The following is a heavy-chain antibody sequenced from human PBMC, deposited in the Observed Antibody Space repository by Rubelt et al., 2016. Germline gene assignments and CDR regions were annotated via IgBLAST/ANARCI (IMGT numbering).Heavy chain of an antibody. D-gene: IGHD2-2*01. J-gene: IGHJ6*02. CDR2: IYTSGST. CDR1: GGSISSSSYY. CDR3: EREQLLSDYYDGMDV. V-gene: IGHV4-61*02. Sequence: QLQLQESGPGLVKPSETLSLTCTVSGGSISSSSYYWSWIRQPAGQGLEWIGRIYTSGSTNYNPSLKSRVTMSVAASKNQFSRWRSSVAAADTAVYYWEREQLLSDYYDGMDVWGQGTTVTVSS.